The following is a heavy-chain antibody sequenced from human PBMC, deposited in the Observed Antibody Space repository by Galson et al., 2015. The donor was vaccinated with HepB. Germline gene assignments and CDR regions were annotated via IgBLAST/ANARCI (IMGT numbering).Heavy chain of an antibody. CDR3: ARGRMWGGYGYNY. D-gene: IGHD5-18*01. CDR1: GGSISSRSYY. V-gene: IGHV4-39*07. CDR2: MYYSGST. J-gene: IGHJ4*02. Sequence: TLSLTCTVSGGSISSRSYYWGWIRQPPGKGLEWIGSMYYSGSTNYNPSLKSRFTISVDTSKNQFSLKLSSVTAADTAVYYCARGRMWGGYGYNYWGQGTLVTVSS.